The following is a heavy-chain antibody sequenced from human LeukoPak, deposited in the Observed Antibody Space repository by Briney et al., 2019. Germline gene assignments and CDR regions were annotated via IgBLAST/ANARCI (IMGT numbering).Heavy chain of an antibody. V-gene: IGHV4-59*01. CDR1: DDSITMYY. J-gene: IGHJ4*02. CDR2: VDHTGST. CDR3: ATVASGWYPDY. D-gene: IGHD6-19*01. Sequence: PSETLSLTCTVSDDSITMYYWTWIRQPPGKGLEWIGYVDHTGSTKFNPSLNGRVSISRDTSNNFFSLRLRSVTAADTAVYYCATVASGWYPDYWGQGALVTVAS.